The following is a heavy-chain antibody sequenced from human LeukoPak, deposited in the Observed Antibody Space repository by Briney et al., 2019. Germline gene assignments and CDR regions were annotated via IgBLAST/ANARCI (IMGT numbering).Heavy chain of an antibody. D-gene: IGHD3-16*01. CDR2: INPTSGGT. CDR3: VKDSAVWGSLNFFDS. V-gene: IGHV1-2*02. CDR1: GGTFSSYA. Sequence: EASVKVSCKASGGTFSSYAISWVRQAPGQGLEWMGWINPTSGGTNYAQNFQGRVTMTGDTSTATAFMELRRLTTDDTAMYFCVKDSAVWGSLNFFDSWGQGTLVTVSS. J-gene: IGHJ5*01.